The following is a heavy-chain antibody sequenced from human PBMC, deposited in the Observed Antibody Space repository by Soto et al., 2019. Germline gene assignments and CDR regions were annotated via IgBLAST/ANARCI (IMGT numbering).Heavy chain of an antibody. CDR3: ARQPRSMTTVTNAFDI. J-gene: IGHJ3*02. V-gene: IGHV4-59*08. CDR2: IYYSGST. Sequence: SETLSLTCTVSGGSISSYYWSWIRQPPGKGLEWIGYIYYSGSTNYNPSLKSRVTISVDTSKNQFSLKLSSVTAADTAVYYCARQPRSMTTVTNAFDIWGQGTMVTVSS. CDR1: GGSISSYY. D-gene: IGHD4-17*01.